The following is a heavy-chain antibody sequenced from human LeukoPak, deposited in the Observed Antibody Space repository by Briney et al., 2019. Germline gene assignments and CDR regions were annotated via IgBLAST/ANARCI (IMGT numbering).Heavy chain of an antibody. D-gene: IGHD5-18*01. J-gene: IGHJ6*02. V-gene: IGHV4-34*01. CDR2: INNSGST. Sequence: SETLSLTCAVYGGSFSGYYWSWIRQPPGKGLEWIGEINNSGSTNYNPSLKSRVTISVDTCKNQVYLKLSSVPAADTAVYDCARGGGYSYGIPTQNYDYCGMDVWGQGTTVTVSS. CDR3: ARGGGYSYGIPTQNYDYCGMDV. CDR1: GGSFSGYY.